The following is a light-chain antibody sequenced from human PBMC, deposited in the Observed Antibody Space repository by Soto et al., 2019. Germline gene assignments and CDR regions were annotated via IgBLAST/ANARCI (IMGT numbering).Light chain of an antibody. CDR2: GAS. CDR3: QQYNNWPPIT. V-gene: IGKV3-15*01. CDR1: QSVYSS. Sequence: ETVMTQSPSTLSVSPGERATLSCRASQSVYSSLAWYQQKPGQAPRLLIYGASTRATGIPARFSGSGSGTEFTLSISNLQSEDFAVYYCQQYNNWPPITFGQGTRLEIK. J-gene: IGKJ5*01.